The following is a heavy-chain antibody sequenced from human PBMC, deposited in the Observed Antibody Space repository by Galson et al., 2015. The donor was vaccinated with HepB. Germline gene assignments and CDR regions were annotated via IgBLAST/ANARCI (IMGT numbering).Heavy chain of an antibody. D-gene: IGHD3-10*01. J-gene: IGHJ6*02. CDR3: ARDRYYSPTLNNYGSGSSSYFYYFGMDV. CDR2: IWYDGSNK. CDR1: GFTFSSYG. V-gene: IGHV3-33*08. Sequence: SLRLSCAASGFTFSSYGMHWVRQAPGKGLEWVAVIWYDGSNKYYADSVKGRFTISRDNSKNTLYLQTNSLRAEDTAVYYRARDRYYSPTLNNYGSGSSSYFYYFGMDVWGQGTTVTVSS.